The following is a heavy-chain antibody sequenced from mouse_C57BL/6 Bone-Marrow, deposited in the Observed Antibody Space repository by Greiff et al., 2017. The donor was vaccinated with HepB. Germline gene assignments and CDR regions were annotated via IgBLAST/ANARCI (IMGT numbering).Heavy chain of an antibody. J-gene: IGHJ3*01. CDR1: GFTFSSYG. CDR2: ISSGGSYT. CDR3: ARHDGGFAY. V-gene: IGHV5-6*01. Sequence: SVVDLVKPGGSLKLSCAASGFTFSSYGMSWVRQTPDKRLEWVATISSGGSYTYYPDSVKGRFTISRDNAKNTLYLQMSSLKSEDTAMYYCARHDGGFAYWGQGTLVTVSA.